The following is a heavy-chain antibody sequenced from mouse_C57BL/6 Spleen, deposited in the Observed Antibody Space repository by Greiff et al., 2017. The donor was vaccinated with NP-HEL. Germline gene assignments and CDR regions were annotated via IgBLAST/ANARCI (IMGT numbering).Heavy chain of an antibody. V-gene: IGHV1-59*01. CDR3: AYYYGSSYDYYAMDY. CDR2: IDPSDSYT. J-gene: IGHJ4*01. Sequence: QVQLKQPGAELVRPGTSVKLSCKASGYTFTSYWMHWVKQRPGQGLEWIGVIDPSDSYTNYTQKFKGKATLTVDTSSSTAYMQLSSLTSEDSAVYYCAYYYGSSYDYYAMDYWGQGTSVTVSS. CDR1: GYTFTSYW. D-gene: IGHD1-1*01.